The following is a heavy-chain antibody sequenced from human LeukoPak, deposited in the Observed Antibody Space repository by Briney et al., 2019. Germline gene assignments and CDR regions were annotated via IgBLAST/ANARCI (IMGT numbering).Heavy chain of an antibody. J-gene: IGHJ4*02. CDR2: ISSSSSYT. V-gene: IGHV3-11*06. CDR1: GFTFSDYY. Sequence: GGSLRLSCAASGFTFSDYYMSWIRQAPGKGLEWVPYISSSSSYTNYADSVKGRFTISRDNAKNSLYLQMNSLRAEDTAVYYCARAPSPMVPYYFDYWGQGTLVTVSS. D-gene: IGHD3-10*01. CDR3: ARAPSPMVPYYFDY.